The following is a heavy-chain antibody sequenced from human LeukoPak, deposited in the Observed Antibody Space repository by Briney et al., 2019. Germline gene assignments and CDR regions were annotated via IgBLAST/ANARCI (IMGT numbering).Heavy chain of an antibody. CDR2: INPNSGGT. CDR3: ARDPAPNYYDSSGYYYFDY. Sequence: ASVKVSRKASGYTFTGYYMHWVRQAPGQGLEWMGWINPNSGGTNYAQKFQGRVTMTRDTSISTAYMELSRLRSDDTAVYYCARDPAPNYYDSSGYYYFDYWAREPWSPSPQ. CDR1: GYTFTGYY. J-gene: IGHJ4*02. D-gene: IGHD3-22*01. V-gene: IGHV1-2*02.